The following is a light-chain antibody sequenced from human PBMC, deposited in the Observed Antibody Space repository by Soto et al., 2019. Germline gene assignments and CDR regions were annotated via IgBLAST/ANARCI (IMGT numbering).Light chain of an antibody. J-gene: IGKJ4*01. CDR1: QSVSSY. V-gene: IGKV3-11*01. CDR3: QQRSNWRELT. CDR2: DAS. Sequence: EIVLTQSPATLSLSPGERATLSCRASQSVSSYLAWYQQKPGQAPRLHIYDASNRATGIPARFSGSGSGTDFTLTISSLEPEDFAVYYCQQRSNWRELTFGGGTKVDIK.